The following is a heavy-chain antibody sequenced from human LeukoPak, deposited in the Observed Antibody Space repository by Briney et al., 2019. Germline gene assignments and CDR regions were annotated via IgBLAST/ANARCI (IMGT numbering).Heavy chain of an antibody. V-gene: IGHV4-34*01. CDR3: ARSYCSSTSCYAKYYFDY. D-gene: IGHD2-2*01. CDR1: GGSFSGYY. Sequence: SETLSLTCAVYGGSFSGYYWSWIRQPPGKGLEWIGEINHSGSTNYNPSLKSRVTISVDTSKNQFSLKLSSVTAADTAVYYCARSYCSSTSCYAKYYFDYWGQGTLVTVSS. CDR2: INHSGST. J-gene: IGHJ4*02.